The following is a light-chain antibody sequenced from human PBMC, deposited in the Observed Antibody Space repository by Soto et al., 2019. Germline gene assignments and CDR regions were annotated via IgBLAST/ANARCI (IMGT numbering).Light chain of an antibody. J-gene: IGKJ5*01. Sequence: EIVRTQSRATLALSRGERATLSCRASQSVNSNLAWYQQKAGQAPRLLIYGTSTRATGIPARFSGSGSGTEFTLTISSLQSEDFAVYSCQQRSDWGITFAQGTRLEIK. CDR1: QSVNSN. CDR2: GTS. CDR3: QQRSDWGIT. V-gene: IGKV3-15*01.